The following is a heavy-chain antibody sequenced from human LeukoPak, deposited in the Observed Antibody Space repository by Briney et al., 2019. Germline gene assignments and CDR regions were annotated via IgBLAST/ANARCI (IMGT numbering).Heavy chain of an antibody. CDR3: AKDAQGLVRGGIYFDF. D-gene: IGHD6-19*01. CDR2: MSGSGSST. V-gene: IGHV3-23*01. J-gene: IGHJ4*02. CDR1: GFPFKTYA. Sequence: GGSVRLSWAASGFPFKTYAMNWVRQVPGKGPEWVSSMSGSGSSTDYADSVKGRFTISRDNSKNTLYLQMNSLRAEDTALYYCAKDAQGLVRGGIYFDFWGQGSLATVSS.